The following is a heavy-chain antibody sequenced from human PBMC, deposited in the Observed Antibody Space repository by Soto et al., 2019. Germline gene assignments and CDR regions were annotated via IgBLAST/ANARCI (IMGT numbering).Heavy chain of an antibody. Sequence: PGGSLRLSCAASGFTFSSYSMNWVRQAPGKGLEWVSSISSSSSYIYYADSVKGRFTISRDNAKNSLYLQMNSLRAEDTAVYYCARDRWAFYDILTGSPIQKAPFDPWGQGTLVTVSS. CDR2: ISSSSSYI. V-gene: IGHV3-21*01. CDR1: GFTFSSYS. J-gene: IGHJ5*02. D-gene: IGHD3-9*01. CDR3: ARDRWAFYDILTGSPIQKAPFDP.